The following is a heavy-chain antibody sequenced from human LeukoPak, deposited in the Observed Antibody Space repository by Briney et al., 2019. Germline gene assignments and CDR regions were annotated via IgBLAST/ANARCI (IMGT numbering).Heavy chain of an antibody. Sequence: PSGTLSLTCTVSGDSIPGDYWTWIRQPPGKGLEWIGYIYYTGTTNYNPSLKSRLTISVDMSKNQFSLNLSSMTAADTAVYYCARVGRTEEGGYSYYYIDVWGYGTTVTVSS. V-gene: IGHV4-59*01. D-gene: IGHD4-11*01. CDR3: ARVGRTEEGGYSYYYIDV. CDR1: GDSIPGDY. CDR2: IYYTGTT. J-gene: IGHJ6*03.